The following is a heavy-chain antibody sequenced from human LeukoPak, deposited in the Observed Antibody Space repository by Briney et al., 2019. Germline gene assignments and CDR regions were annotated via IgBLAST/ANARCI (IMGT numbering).Heavy chain of an antibody. J-gene: IGHJ4*02. V-gene: IGHV3-21*01. D-gene: IGHD3-3*01. CDR1: GFTFSSYS. CDR3: ASSLRFLEWTIDY. Sequence: PGGSLRLSCAASGFTFSSYSMNWVRQAPGKGLEWVSSISSSSSYIYYADSVKGRFTISRDNAKNSLYLQMNSLRAEDTAVYYCASSLRFLEWTIDYWGQGTLVTVSS. CDR2: ISSSSSYI.